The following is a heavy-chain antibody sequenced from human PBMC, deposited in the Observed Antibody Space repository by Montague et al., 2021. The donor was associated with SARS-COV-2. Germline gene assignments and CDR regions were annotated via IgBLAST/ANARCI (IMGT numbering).Heavy chain of an antibody. J-gene: IGHJ4*02. CDR2: ISSSSSYI. CDR1: GFTFSSYS. Sequence: SLRLSCAASGFTFSSYSMNWVRQAPGKGLEWVSSISSSSSYIYYAYAVKGRFTISRDTAKNPLYLQKNSLRAENTGVYYCAGDDYRKAAAVFDYWGQGTLVTVSS. CDR3: AGDDYRKAAAVFDY. V-gene: IGHV3-21*01. D-gene: IGHD6-13*01.